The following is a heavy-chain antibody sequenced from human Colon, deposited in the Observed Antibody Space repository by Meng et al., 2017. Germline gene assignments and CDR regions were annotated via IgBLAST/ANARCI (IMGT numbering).Heavy chain of an antibody. Sequence: ASVKVSCKASGYTFTTYYMHWVRQAPGQGLEWMGLINPNGGSTISAQRFQDRVVMTMDTSTSTVYMEVSSLRSEDTAVYYCARGRDNNGWYGLADWGQGTLVTVSS. CDR1: GYTFTTYY. J-gene: IGHJ4*02. D-gene: IGHD6-19*01. CDR2: INPNGGST. V-gene: IGHV1-46*01. CDR3: ARGRDNNGWYGLAD.